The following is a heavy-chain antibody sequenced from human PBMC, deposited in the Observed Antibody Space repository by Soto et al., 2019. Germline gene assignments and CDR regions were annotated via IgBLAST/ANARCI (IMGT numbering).Heavy chain of an antibody. J-gene: IGHJ6*02. CDR2: IDPSQSYS. Sequence: PGESLKISCTGSGFSFANYWITWVRQMPGKGLEWIGRIDPSQSYSNYSPSFQGHVTISADKSINTAFLQWSSLKASDTAMYYCWGEGFGMDVWGQGSRVTLSS. CDR3: WGEGFGMDV. V-gene: IGHV5-10-1*01. CDR1: GFSFANYW. D-gene: IGHD3-16*01.